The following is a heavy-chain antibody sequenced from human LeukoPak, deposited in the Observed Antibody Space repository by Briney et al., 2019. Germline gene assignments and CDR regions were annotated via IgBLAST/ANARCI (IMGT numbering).Heavy chain of an antibody. V-gene: IGHV3-48*03. J-gene: IGHJ4*02. D-gene: IGHD3/OR15-3a*01. CDR1: GFTFSSYE. CDR2: ISSSGSTI. CDR3: ARGTGYLLLDY. Sequence: GGSLRLSCAASGFTFSSYEMNWVRQAPGKGLEWVSYISSSGSTIYYADSVKGRFTISRDNAKNSLYLQMNSLRAEDTAVYYCARGTGYLLLDYWGQGTLVTVSS.